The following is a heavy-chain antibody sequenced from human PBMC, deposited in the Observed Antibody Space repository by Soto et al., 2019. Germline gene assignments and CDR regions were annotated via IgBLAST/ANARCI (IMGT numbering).Heavy chain of an antibody. CDR2: INHRGRT. CDR1: GGSFSGYY. D-gene: IGHD3-10*01. CDR3: ARGVVLIRFGELLQRGTWFDP. Sequence: SETLSLTCAVYGGSFSGYYWSWIRQPPGKGLEWIGEINHRGRTNHNPSLKSRVSISVDTSKNQFSLKLSSVTAADTAVYYCARGVVLIRFGELLQRGTWFDPWGQGTLVTVSS. J-gene: IGHJ5*02. V-gene: IGHV4-34*01.